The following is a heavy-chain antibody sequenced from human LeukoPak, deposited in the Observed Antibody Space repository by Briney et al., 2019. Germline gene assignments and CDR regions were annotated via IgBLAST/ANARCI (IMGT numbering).Heavy chain of an antibody. CDR2: IYTSGIT. Sequence: PSETLSLTCTVSGVSISAYYWTWIRQPAGKGLEWIGRIYTSGITNYNPSLESRLTMSLDTSKNQISLRLSSVTAADTAVYYCVRKDGDFWGQGTLVTVSS. J-gene: IGHJ4*02. CDR3: VRKDGDF. V-gene: IGHV4-4*07. CDR1: GVSISAYY.